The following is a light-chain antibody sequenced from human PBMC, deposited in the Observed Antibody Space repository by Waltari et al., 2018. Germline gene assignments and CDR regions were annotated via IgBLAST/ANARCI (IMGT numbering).Light chain of an antibody. CDR2: EVS. CDR3: SSYGSGGSGL. CDR1: NSDIGGYNR. V-gene: IGLV2-14*01. Sequence: QAALTQSPSVSGSPGQSVTISCTGTNSDIGGYNRVSWYQPHPGKVPTLMIYEVSKRPSGCSHRCSGSKSGKTASPTISGLQGADEADYYCSSYGSGGSGLFGGGTRLTVL. J-gene: IGLJ2*01.